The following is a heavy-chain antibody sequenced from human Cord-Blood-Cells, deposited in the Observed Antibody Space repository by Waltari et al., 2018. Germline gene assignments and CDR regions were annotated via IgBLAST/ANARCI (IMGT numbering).Heavy chain of an antibody. CDR1: GFTFSSYW. V-gene: IGHV3-7*01. J-gene: IGHJ3*02. CDR2: IKQDGSEK. Sequence: EVQLVESGGGLVQPGGSLRLSCAASGFTFSSYWMSWVRQAPGKGLEWVANIKQDGSEKYYVDSVKGRFTSSRDNAKNSLYLQMNSLRAEDTAVYYCARVCGGDCYDAFDIWGQGTMVTVSS. D-gene: IGHD2-21*02. CDR3: ARVCGGDCYDAFDI.